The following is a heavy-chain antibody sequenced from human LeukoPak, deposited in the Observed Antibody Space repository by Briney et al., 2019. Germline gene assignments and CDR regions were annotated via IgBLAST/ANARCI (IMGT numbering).Heavy chain of an antibody. J-gene: IGHJ5*02. Sequence: GASVKVSCKASGYTFTSYVIHWVRQATGQGLEWMGWMNPNSGNTRYAQKFQGRVTMTRNTSISKAYVALSRLRSEDTAGYFCSRGPLRVTMVRGLASQWFVPWGQGTLVTVSS. D-gene: IGHD3-10*01. CDR1: GYTFTSYV. CDR3: SRGPLRVTMVRGLASQWFVP. V-gene: IGHV1-8*01. CDR2: MNPNSGNT.